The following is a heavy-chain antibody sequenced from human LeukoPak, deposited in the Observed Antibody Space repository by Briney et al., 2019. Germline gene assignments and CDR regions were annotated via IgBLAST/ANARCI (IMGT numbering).Heavy chain of an antibody. CDR1: GFTFSSYS. D-gene: IGHD3-10*01. Sequence: GGSLRLSCAASGFTFSSYSMNWVRQAPGKGLEWVSSISSSSSYIYYADSVKGRFTISRDNAKNSLYLQMNSLRAEDTAVYYCARGAMVRGVIITPEFDYWGQGTLVTVSS. J-gene: IGHJ4*02. V-gene: IGHV3-21*01. CDR2: ISSSSSYI. CDR3: ARGAMVRGVIITPEFDY.